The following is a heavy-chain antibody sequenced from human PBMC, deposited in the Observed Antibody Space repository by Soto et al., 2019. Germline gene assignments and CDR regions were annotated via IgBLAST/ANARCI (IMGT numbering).Heavy chain of an antibody. Sequence: SLRLSCAASGFTFSSYGMHWVRQAPGKGLEWVAVIWYDGSNKYYADSVKGRFTISRDNSKNTLYLQMNSLRAEDTAVYYCARDTLDIVVVPAAIGYYYYMDVWGKGT. CDR1: GFTFSSYG. V-gene: IGHV3-33*01. J-gene: IGHJ6*03. CDR2: IWYDGSNK. CDR3: ARDTLDIVVVPAAIGYYYYMDV. D-gene: IGHD2-2*02.